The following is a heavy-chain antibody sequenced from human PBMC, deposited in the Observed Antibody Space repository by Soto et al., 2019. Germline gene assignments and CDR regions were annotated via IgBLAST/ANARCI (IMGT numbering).Heavy chain of an antibody. D-gene: IGHD2-21*02. Sequence: QAQLVESGGGVVQPGRSLRLSCAASGFAFSSYGMDWVRQAPGTGLEWVAVISYDGSLQHYSDSVKGRFTISRYKSKNTVLLELRTLRPEVTSVYYCVPDRGYCHASVPDSWGQGTLVSVSS. V-gene: IGHV3-30*03. J-gene: IGHJ5*01. CDR2: ISYDGSLQ. CDR1: GFAFSSYG. CDR3: VPDRGYCHASVPDS.